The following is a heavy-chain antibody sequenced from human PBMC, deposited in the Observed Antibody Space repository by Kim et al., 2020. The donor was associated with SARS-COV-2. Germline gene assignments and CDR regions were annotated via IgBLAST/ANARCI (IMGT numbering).Heavy chain of an antibody. D-gene: IGHD3-22*01. J-gene: IGHJ4*02. CDR3: ASRPLYYYDSSGYFRFDY. Sequence: SETLSLTCAVSGGSISSSNWWSWVRQPPGKGLEWIGEIYHSGSTNYNPSLKSRVTISVDKSKNQFSLKLSSVTAADTAVYYCASRPLYYYDSSGYFRFDYWGQRTLVTVSS. CDR2: IYHSGST. CDR1: GGSISSSNW. V-gene: IGHV4-4*02.